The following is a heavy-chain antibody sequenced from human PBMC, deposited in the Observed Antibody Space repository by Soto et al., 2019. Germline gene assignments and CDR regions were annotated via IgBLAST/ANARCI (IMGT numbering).Heavy chain of an antibody. V-gene: IGHV1-18*01. D-gene: IGHD4-17*01. J-gene: IGHJ4*02. CDR2: ISAYNGNT. CDR1: GYTFTSYG. Sequence: QVQLVQSGAEVKKPGASVKVSCKASGYTFTSYGISWVRQAPGQGLEWMGWISAYNGNTNYAQKLQGRVTMTTDTSTSTAYMELRSLRSDDTAVYYCAIDGITNDYGDYEEFDYWGQGTLVTVSS. CDR3: AIDGITNDYGDYEEFDY.